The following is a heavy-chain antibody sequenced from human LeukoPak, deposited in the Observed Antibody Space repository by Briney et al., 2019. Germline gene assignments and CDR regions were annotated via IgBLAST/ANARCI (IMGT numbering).Heavy chain of an antibody. J-gene: IGHJ6*03. CDR3: ARDFSSSSTVYYYYYMDV. Sequence: PGGSLRLSCAASGFIFSTYEMNWVRQAPGKGLEWLSYTSYNGRSIYYADSVKGRFTISRDNAKNSLYLQMNSLRAEDTAVYYCARDFSSSSTVYYYYYMDVWGKGTTVTVSS. CDR2: TSYNGRSI. V-gene: IGHV3-48*03. CDR1: GFIFSTYE. D-gene: IGHD6-6*01.